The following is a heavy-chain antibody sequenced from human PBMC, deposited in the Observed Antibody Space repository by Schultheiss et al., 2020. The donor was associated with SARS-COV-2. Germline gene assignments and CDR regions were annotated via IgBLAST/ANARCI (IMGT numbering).Heavy chain of an antibody. Sequence: GGSLRLSCAASGFTFSSYGMHWVRQAPGKGLEWVALIWNDGNNKFYTDSVKGRFTISRDNSKNTLYLQMNSLRTEDTAVYYCAKDYYGSGTYPDYWGQGTLVTVSS. V-gene: IGHV3-30*02. D-gene: IGHD3-10*01. J-gene: IGHJ4*02. CDR3: AKDYYGSGTYPDY. CDR1: GFTFSSYG. CDR2: IWNDGNNK.